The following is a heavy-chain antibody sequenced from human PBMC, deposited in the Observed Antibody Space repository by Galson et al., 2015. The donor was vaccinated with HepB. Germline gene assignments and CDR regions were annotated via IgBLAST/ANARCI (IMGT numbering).Heavy chain of an antibody. D-gene: IGHD3-22*01. CDR1: GFTFSSYS. CDR3: ARGSITMIPSGL. Sequence: SLRLSCAASGFTFSSYSMNWVRQAPGKGLEWVSSISSSSSYIYYADSVKGRFTISRDNAKNSLYLQMNSLRAEDTAVYYCARGSITMIPSGLWGQGTLVTVSS. J-gene: IGHJ4*02. CDR2: ISSSSSYI. V-gene: IGHV3-21*01.